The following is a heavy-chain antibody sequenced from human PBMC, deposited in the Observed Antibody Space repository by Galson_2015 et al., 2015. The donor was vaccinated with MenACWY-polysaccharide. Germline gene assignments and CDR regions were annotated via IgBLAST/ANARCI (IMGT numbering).Heavy chain of an antibody. D-gene: IGHD3-16*01. CDR1: GFTFSRYS. V-gene: IGHV3-21*06. Sequence: SLRLSCAASGFTFSRYSMNWVRQAPGKGLEWVASINSRSNQIYYADSVKGRFTISRDNANNSMYLQMNSLRAEDTAVYYCARDPTTSYGEYLGQGTLVTVSS. CDR2: INSRSNQI. J-gene: IGHJ1*01. CDR3: ARDPTTSYGEY.